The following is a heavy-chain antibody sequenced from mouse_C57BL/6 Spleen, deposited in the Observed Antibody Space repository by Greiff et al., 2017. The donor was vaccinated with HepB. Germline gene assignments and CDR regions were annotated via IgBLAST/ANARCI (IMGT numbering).Heavy chain of an antibody. CDR2: INPNNGGT. J-gene: IGHJ4*01. CDR3: AGGRGYAMDY. Sequence: EVQLQQSGPELVKPGASVKISCKASGYTFTDYYMNWVKQSHGKSLEWIGDINPNNGGTSYNQKFKGKATLTVDKSSSTAYMELRSLTSEDSAVYYCAGGRGYAMDYWGQGTSVTVSS. CDR1: GYTFTDYY. V-gene: IGHV1-26*01.